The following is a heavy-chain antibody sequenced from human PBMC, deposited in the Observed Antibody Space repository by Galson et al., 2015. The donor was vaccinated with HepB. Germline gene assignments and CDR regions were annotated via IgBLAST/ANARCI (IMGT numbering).Heavy chain of an antibody. CDR2: INPNSGGT. D-gene: IGHD3-22*01. J-gene: IGHJ4*02. CDR1: GYTFTGYY. Sequence: SVKVSCKASGYTFTGYYVHWVRQAPGQGLEWMGWINPNSGGTNYAQKFEGWVTMTRDTSISTAYMELSRLRSDDTAVYYCARDPRPNRYYYDRSGYTHYFDYWGQGTLVTVSS. CDR3: ARDPRPNRYYYDRSGYTHYFDY. V-gene: IGHV1-2*04.